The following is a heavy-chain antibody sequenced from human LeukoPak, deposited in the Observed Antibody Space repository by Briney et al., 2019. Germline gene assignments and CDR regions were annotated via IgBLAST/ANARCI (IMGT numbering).Heavy chain of an antibody. CDR2: VNLQGST. J-gene: IGHJ4*02. CDR1: GGSITRTNY. V-gene: IGHV4-4*02. CDR3: AREGGPYRPLDY. Sequence: SETLSLTCGVSGGSITRTNYWTWVRQPPGKGLEWIGEVNLQGSTNYNPSLMGRVAISVDKSENHVSLQLTSVTAADTAVYYCAREGGPYRPLDYSGQGTLVTVSS.